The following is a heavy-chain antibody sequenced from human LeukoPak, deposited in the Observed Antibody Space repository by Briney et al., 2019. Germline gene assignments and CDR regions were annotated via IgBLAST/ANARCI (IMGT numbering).Heavy chain of an antibody. Sequence: SGTLSLTCAVSGDSITNRNWWNWVRQPPGKGLEWIGEISHSGSTNYNPSLKSRVTISVDKSKNEFSLNLSSVTAAGTAVYYCARDSPAYCSGGNCYNWYFDLWGRGTLVSVSS. D-gene: IGHD2-15*01. V-gene: IGHV4-4*02. J-gene: IGHJ2*01. CDR2: ISHSGST. CDR1: GDSITNRNW. CDR3: ARDSPAYCSGGNCYNWYFDL.